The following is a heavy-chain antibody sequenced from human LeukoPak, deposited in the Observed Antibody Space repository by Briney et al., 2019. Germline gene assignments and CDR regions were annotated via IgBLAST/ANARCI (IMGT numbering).Heavy chain of an antibody. V-gene: IGHV3-21*01. D-gene: IGHD3-3*01. CDR1: GFTFSSYS. CDR2: ISSSSSYI. CDR3: ARSGPFWFQVYYGMDV. Sequence: GGSLRLSCAASGFTFSSYSMNWVRQAPGKGLEWVSSISSSSSYIYYADSVKGRFTISRDNAKNSLYLQMNSLRAEDTAVYYCARSGPFWFQVYYGMDVWGQGTTVTVSS. J-gene: IGHJ6*02.